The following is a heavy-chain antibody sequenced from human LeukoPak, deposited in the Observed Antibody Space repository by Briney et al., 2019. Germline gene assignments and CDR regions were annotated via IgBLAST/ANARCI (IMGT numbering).Heavy chain of an antibody. D-gene: IGHD3-10*01. CDR3: ARDLSWFGELSLPDEYYFDY. CDR2: INPNSGGT. CDR1: GYTFTDHF. J-gene: IGHJ4*02. Sequence: ASVKVSCKASGYTFTDHFMHWVRQAPGQGLEWMGWINPNSGGTKYAQKFLGRVTMTRDTSINTAHMELSRLRSDDTAVYYCARDLSWFGELSLPDEYYFDYWGQGTLVTVSS. V-gene: IGHV1-2*02.